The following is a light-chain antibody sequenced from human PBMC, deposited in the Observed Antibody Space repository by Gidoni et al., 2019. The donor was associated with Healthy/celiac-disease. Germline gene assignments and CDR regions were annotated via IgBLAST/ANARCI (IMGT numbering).Light chain of an antibody. CDR2: KDS. Sequence: SSALTPPHSVSVSPGKTARLTCSGDALPKQYAYWYQQKPGQAPVLVIYKDSERPSGSPERFSGSSSGTTVTLTISGVQAEDEADYYCQSADSSGTSYVVFGGGTKLTVL. V-gene: IGLV3-25*03. J-gene: IGLJ2*01. CDR1: ALPKQY. CDR3: QSADSSGTSYVV.